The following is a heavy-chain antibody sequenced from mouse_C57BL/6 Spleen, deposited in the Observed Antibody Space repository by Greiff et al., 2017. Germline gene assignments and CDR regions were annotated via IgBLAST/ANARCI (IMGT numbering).Heavy chain of an antibody. V-gene: IGHV1-64*01. D-gene: IGHD2-2*01. CDR3: ARYGYDGRFAY. J-gene: IGHJ3*01. CDR1: GYTFTSYW. CDR2: IHPNSGST. Sequence: QVQLQQPGAELVKPGASVKLSCKASGYTFTSYWMHWVKQRPGQGLEWIGMIHPNSGSTNYNEKFKSKATLTVDKSSSTAYMQLSSLTSEDSAVYYCARYGYDGRFAYWGQGTLVTVSA.